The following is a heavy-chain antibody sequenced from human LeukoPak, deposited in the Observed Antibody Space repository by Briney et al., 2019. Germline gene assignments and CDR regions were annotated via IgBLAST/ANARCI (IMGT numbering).Heavy chain of an antibody. CDR1: GFTFEDYE. CDR3: ARPPPRNYDSSGYYLPTNDY. V-gene: IGHV3-11*01. D-gene: IGHD3-22*01. CDR2: ISATGNTK. J-gene: IGHJ4*02. Sequence: GGSLRLSCEASGFTFEDYEMSWFRQAPGKGPEWILYISATGNTKYYADSVRGRFSISRDNAKSSLYLQMSTLRVEDTAVYYCARPPPRNYDSSGYYLPTNDYWGQGTLVTVSS.